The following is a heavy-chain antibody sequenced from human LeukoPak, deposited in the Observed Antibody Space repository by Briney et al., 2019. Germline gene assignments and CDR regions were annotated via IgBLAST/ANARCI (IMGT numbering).Heavy chain of an antibody. D-gene: IGHD3-22*01. CDR3: ARANSSGYSEFDY. CDR2: ICYSGST. J-gene: IGHJ4*02. V-gene: IGHV4-59*01. CDR1: GGSISSYY. Sequence: SETLSLTCTVSGGSISSYYWSWIRQPPGKGLEWIGYICYSGSTNYNPSLKSRVTISVDTSKNQFSLKLSSVTAADTAVYYCARANSSGYSEFDYWGQGTLVTVSS.